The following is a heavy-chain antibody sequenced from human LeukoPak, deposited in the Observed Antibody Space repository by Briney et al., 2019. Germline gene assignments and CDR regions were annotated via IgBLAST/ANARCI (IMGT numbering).Heavy chain of an antibody. Sequence: SETLSLTRTLSGGSISRSSYYWCSIRQPPGKGLEWIGSIYYSVRTYYNPSLKSSVTISVYTSKNQFTLKLSSVTAADTAVYYCARLKGDYDYVWGSYRPTPFLDYWGQGTLVTVSS. CDR3: ARLKGDYDYVWGSYRPTPFLDY. CDR2: IYYSVRT. V-gene: IGHV4-39*01. D-gene: IGHD3-16*02. J-gene: IGHJ4*02. CDR1: GGSISRSSYY.